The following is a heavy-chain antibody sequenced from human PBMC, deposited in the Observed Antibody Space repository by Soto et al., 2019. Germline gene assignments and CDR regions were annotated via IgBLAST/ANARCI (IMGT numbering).Heavy chain of an antibody. CDR1: GFTFSNAW. J-gene: IGHJ4*02. CDR3: TTAYDSSGYYYPFDY. Sequence: PGGSLRLSCAASGFTFSNAWMSWVRQAPGKGLKRVSRIKSKTDRRTTDYAAPVKGRFTISRDDSKHTLYLQMNSLKTEDTAVYYCTTAYDSSGYYYPFDYWGQGTLVTVSS. CDR2: IKSKTDRRTT. V-gene: IGHV3-15*01. D-gene: IGHD3-22*01.